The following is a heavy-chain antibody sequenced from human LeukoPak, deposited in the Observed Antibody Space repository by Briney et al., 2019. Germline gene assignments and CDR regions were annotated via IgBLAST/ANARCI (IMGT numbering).Heavy chain of an antibody. CDR3: ASLCSSTSCYGGY. CDR2: IYYSGST. Sequence: PSETLSLICSVSGGPISCGVYYWSWVPQPPGKGLEGIGYIYYSGSTYYNPSLKSRVTISVDTYKNQFSLQLSSVTAADTAVYDCASLCSSTSCYGGYWGQGTLVTVSS. V-gene: IGHV4-30-4*01. J-gene: IGHJ4*02. D-gene: IGHD2-2*01. CDR1: GGPISCGVYY.